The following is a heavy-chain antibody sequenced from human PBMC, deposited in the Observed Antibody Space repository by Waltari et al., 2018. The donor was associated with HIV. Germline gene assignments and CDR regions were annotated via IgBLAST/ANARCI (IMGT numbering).Heavy chain of an antibody. D-gene: IGHD3-22*01. CDR1: GYTFTAYY. CDR3: ARDSYYYDSSGFFPDF. J-gene: IGHJ4*02. V-gene: IGHV1-2*06. CDR2: INLNSGDT. Sequence: QVQLVQSGAEAKKPGASVKVSCKASGYTFTAYYMHWVRQAPGQGLEWMGRINLNSGDTNYGQKFQGRVTMTRDTSISTAYMELSRLRSDDTAVYYCARDSYYYDSSGFFPDFWGQGTLVTVSS.